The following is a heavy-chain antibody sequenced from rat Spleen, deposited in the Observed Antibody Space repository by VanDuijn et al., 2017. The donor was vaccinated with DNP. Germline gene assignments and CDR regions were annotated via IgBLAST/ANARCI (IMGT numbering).Heavy chain of an antibody. CDR2: ISYSGRT. Sequence: EVQLQESGPGLVKTSQSLSLTCSVTGYSITSNYWGWIRKFPGNKMEWIGHISYSGRTNYNPSLKRLISITRDTSKNQFFLQLNSVTTEDTATYYCARWGDYFDYWGQGVMVTVSS. CDR3: ARWGDYFDY. V-gene: IGHV3-1*01. J-gene: IGHJ2*01. CDR1: GYSITSNY.